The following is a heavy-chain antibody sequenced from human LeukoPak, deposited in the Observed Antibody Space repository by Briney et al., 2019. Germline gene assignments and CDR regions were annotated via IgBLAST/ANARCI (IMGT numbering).Heavy chain of an antibody. V-gene: IGHV3-9*01. CDR3: ANSRFGELNNWFDP. CDR1: GFTFDDYA. Sequence: LRLSCSASGFTFDDYAMQWVRQAPGEGREGVSGISWNSGSIGYAASVKGRFTISRDHAKNSLYLQMNSLRAEDTALYYCANSRFGELNNWFDPWGQGTLVTVSS. J-gene: IGHJ5*02. D-gene: IGHD3-10*01. CDR2: ISWNSGSI.